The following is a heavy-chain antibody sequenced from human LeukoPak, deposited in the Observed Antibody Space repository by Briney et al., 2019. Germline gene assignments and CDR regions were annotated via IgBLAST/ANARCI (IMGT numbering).Heavy chain of an antibody. CDR2: INPSGGST. J-gene: IGHJ4*02. Sequence: ASVKVSCKASGYTFTSYYTHWVRQAPGQGLEWMGIINPSGGSTSYAQKFQGRVPMTRDTSTSTVYMELSSLRSEDTAVYYCARDSYGWSDLDYWGQGTLVTVSS. V-gene: IGHV1-46*01. CDR3: ARDSYGWSDLDY. D-gene: IGHD6-19*01. CDR1: GYTFTSYY.